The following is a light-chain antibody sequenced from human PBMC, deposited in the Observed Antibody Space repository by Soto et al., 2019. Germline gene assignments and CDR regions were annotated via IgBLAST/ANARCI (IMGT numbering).Light chain of an antibody. V-gene: IGKV3-11*01. Sequence: EIVLTHSPATLSFSPLESVTLXHTPSQSVSSYLAWYQQKPGQAPRLLIYDASNRATGIPARFSGSGSGTDFTLTISSLEPEDFAVYYCQQRSNWPPTWTFGQGTKVDIK. CDR2: DAS. CDR3: QQRSNWPPTWT. CDR1: QSVSSY. J-gene: IGKJ1*01.